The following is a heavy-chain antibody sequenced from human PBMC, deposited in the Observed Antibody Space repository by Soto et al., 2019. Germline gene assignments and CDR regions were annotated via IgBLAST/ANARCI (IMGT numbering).Heavy chain of an antibody. Sequence: GGSLRLSCAAYGFTFSSFWMDWVRQPPGKGLEWVANISPDGSEKHYVDSVKGRFTISRDNARNSLYLQMRSLTAEDSALYYCSRSLNSWGQGTRVTVSS. J-gene: IGHJ4*02. CDR1: GFTFSSFW. CDR2: ISPDGSEK. V-gene: IGHV3-7*01. CDR3: SRSLNS.